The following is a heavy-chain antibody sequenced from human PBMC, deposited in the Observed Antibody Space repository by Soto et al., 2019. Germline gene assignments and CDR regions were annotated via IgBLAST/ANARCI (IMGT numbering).Heavy chain of an antibody. Sequence: SETLSLTCTVSGGSISSGGYYWSWIRQPPGKGLEWIGYIYYSGSTNYNPSLKSRVTISVDTSKNQFSLKLSSVTAADTAVYYCARRLIAGALDAFDIWGQGTMVTVSS. J-gene: IGHJ3*02. V-gene: IGHV4-61*08. CDR3: ARRLIAGALDAFDI. CDR2: IYYSGST. CDR1: GGSISSGGYY. D-gene: IGHD6-13*01.